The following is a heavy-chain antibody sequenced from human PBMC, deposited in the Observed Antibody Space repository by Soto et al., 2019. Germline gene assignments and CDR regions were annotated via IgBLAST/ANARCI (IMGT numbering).Heavy chain of an antibody. V-gene: IGHV3-30*18. J-gene: IGHJ6*02. Sequence: QVQLVESGGGVVQPGRSLRLSCAASGFTFSSYGMHWVRQAPGKGLEWVAVISYDGSNKYYADSVKGRFTISRDNSKNTLYQQMNSLRAEDTAVYYCAKDRGRFVPAAYGMDVWGQGTTVTVSS. CDR2: ISYDGSNK. CDR3: AKDRGRFVPAAYGMDV. CDR1: GFTFSSYG. D-gene: IGHD2-2*01.